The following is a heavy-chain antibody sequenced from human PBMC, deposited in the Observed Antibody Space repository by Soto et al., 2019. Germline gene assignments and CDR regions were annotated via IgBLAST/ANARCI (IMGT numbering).Heavy chain of an antibody. V-gene: IGHV4-39*01. J-gene: IGHJ4*02. D-gene: IGHD6-13*01. CDR3: ARQGGIAAAGTPVYYFDY. Sequence: SETLSLTCTVSGGSISSSSYYWGWIRQPPGKGLEWIGSIYYSGSTYYNPSLKSRVTISVDTSKNQFSLKLSSVTAADTAVYYCARQGGIAAAGTPVYYFDYWGQGTLVTVS. CDR2: IYYSGST. CDR1: GGSISSSSYY.